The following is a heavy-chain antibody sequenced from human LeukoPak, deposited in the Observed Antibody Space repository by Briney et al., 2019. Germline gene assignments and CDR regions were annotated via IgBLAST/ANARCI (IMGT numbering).Heavy chain of an antibody. D-gene: IGHD3-3*01. Sequence: PSATLSLTCTVSGGSISSGSYYWSWIRQPAGKGLEWIGRIYSSGSTNYNPSLKSRVTISVDTSKNQFSLKLSSVTAADTAVYYRARSGYSNFDYWGQGTLVTVSS. CDR2: IYSSGST. J-gene: IGHJ4*02. CDR3: ARSGYSNFDY. V-gene: IGHV4-61*02. CDR1: GGSISSGSYY.